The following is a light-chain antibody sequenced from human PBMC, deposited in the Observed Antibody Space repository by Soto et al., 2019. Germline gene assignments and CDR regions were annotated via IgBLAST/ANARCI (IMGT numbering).Light chain of an antibody. J-gene: IGLJ1*01. V-gene: IGLV1-47*01. Sequence: QSVLTQPPSVSGTPGQRVTISCSGGISNIGTNYVHWFQQLPGTAPKVLSNRDNQRPSGVPDRFSGSKSGTSASLAISGLQSEDEDEYYCSAWDDTVRSYVFGTGTKVTVL. CDR1: ISNIGTNY. CDR2: RDN. CDR3: SAWDDTVRSYV.